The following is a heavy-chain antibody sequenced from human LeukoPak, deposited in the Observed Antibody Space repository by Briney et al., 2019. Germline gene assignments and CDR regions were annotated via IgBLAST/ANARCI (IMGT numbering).Heavy chain of an antibody. CDR1: GGSISSSSYY. Sequence: SETLSLTCTVSGGSISSSSYYWGWIRQPPGKGLEWIGSIYYSGSTYYNPSLKSRVTISVDTSKNQFSLKLSSVTAADTAVYYCARNPYSSSWAWFDPWGQGTLVTVSS. CDR3: ARNPYSSSWAWFDP. CDR2: IYYSGST. V-gene: IGHV4-39*07. J-gene: IGHJ5*02. D-gene: IGHD6-13*01.